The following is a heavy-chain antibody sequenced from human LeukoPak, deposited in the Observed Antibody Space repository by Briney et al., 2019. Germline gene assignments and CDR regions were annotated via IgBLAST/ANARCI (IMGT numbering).Heavy chain of an antibody. Sequence: SETLSLTCTVSGGSISSYYWSWIRQPAGKGLEWIGRIYTSGSTNYNPSLKSRVIISVDKSKNQFSLKLSSVTAADTSVYYCAREVSVGSYYYYYMDVWGKGTTVTVSS. D-gene: IGHD1-26*01. CDR1: GGSISSYY. V-gene: IGHV4-4*07. CDR2: IYTSGST. J-gene: IGHJ6*03. CDR3: AREVSVGSYYYYYMDV.